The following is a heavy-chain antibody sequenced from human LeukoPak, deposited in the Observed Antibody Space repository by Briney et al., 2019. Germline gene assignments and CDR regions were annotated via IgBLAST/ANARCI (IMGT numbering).Heavy chain of an antibody. Sequence: GRSLRLSCAASGFTFDNYRMRWVRQAPGKGLEWVSTVNAGGGNTYYADSVKGRFTISRDNSKSTLILQMNSLRVEDTAVYYCAGDVAGSLDYWGQGTLVTVSS. CDR2: VNAGGGNT. CDR3: AGDVAGSLDY. J-gene: IGHJ4*02. V-gene: IGHV3-23*01. CDR1: GFTFDNYR. D-gene: IGHD3-10*01.